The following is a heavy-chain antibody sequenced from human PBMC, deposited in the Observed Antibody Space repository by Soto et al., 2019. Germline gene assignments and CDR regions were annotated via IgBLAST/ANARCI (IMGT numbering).Heavy chain of an antibody. CDR2: INHNGST. CDR3: ARAAYYYDSSGYYVPNYFDY. J-gene: IGHJ4*02. D-gene: IGHD3-22*01. V-gene: IGHV4-34*01. Sequence: SETLSLTCAVYGGSFSGYYWSWIRQPPGKGLEGIGEINHNGSTNYNPSLKSRVTISVDTSKNQFSLKLSSVTAADTAVYYCARAAYYYDSSGYYVPNYFDYWGQGTLVTVSS. CDR1: GGSFSGYY.